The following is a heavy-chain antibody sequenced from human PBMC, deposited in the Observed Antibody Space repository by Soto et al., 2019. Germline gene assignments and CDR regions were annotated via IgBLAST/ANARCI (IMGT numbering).Heavy chain of an antibody. Sequence: SETLSLTCTVSSGSISSSSYYWGWIRQPPGKGLEWIGSIYYSGSTYYNPSLKSRVTISVDTSKNQFSLKLSSVTAADTAVYCWARQGNFDWNLNWFDPWGQGTLFTVSS. J-gene: IGHJ5*02. CDR2: IYYSGST. D-gene: IGHD3-9*01. CDR1: SGSISSSSYY. V-gene: IGHV4-39*01. CDR3: ARQGNFDWNLNWFDP.